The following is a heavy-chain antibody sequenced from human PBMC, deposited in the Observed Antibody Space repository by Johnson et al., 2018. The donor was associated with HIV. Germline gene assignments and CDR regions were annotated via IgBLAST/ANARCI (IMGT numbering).Heavy chain of an antibody. CDR1: GFTFSIYW. CDR3: ARAGLDAFDI. CDR2: IRQDGSEK. J-gene: IGHJ3*02. V-gene: IGHV3-7*02. Sequence: VQLVESGGGLVQPGGSLRLSCAASGFTFSIYWMTWVRQAPGKGLEWVASIRQDGSEKYFVDSVKGRFTISRDNAKNSLYLQMNSLRAEDTAVYYCARAGLDAFDIWGQGTMVTVCS.